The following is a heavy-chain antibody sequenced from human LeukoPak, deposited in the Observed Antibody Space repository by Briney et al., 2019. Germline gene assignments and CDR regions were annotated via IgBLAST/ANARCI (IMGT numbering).Heavy chain of an antibody. D-gene: IGHD6-13*01. Sequence: SGGSLRLSCAASGFTFSSYAMSWVRQAPGKGLEWVSAISGRDGYTYYADSVKGRFTISRDNSKDTLFLHMSSLRAEDTAVYYCAKGTIAGAGTECEYWGQGNQVNVSS. CDR1: GFTFSSYA. J-gene: IGHJ4*02. CDR2: ISGRDGYT. CDR3: AKGTIAGAGTECEY. V-gene: IGHV3-23*01.